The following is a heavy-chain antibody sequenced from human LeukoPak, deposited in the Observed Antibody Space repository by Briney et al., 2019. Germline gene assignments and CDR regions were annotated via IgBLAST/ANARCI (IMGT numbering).Heavy chain of an antibody. Sequence: GGSLRLSCAASGFTFSTYSMNWVRRAPGKGLEWVSHISSSSTIYYADSVKGRFTISRDNAKNSLYLQMNSLRAEDTAVYYCARGGDYWGQGTLVTVSS. CDR1: GFTFSTYS. CDR3: ARGGDY. V-gene: IGHV3-48*01. CDR2: ISSSSTI. J-gene: IGHJ4*02.